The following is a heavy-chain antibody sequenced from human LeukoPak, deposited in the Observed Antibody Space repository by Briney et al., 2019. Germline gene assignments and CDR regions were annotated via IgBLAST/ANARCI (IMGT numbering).Heavy chain of an antibody. V-gene: IGHV4-59*01. CDR2: LYYSGST. Sequence: PSETLSLTCTVSGGSISSYYWSWIRQPPGKELEWIGYLYYSGSTNYNPSFKSRDTMSVDTSKNQFSLKLNSMTAADTAVYFCARGRYNNYGFDYWGQGTLVTVSS. J-gene: IGHJ4*02. CDR3: ARGRYNNYGFDY. CDR1: GGSISSYY. D-gene: IGHD4-11*01.